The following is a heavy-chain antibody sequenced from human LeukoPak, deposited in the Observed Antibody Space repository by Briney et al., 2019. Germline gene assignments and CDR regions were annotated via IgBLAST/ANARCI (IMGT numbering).Heavy chain of an antibody. J-gene: IGHJ6*04. CDR2: IFYTGNT. CDR3: AGLDPVVVPT. CDR1: GGSITNYF. Sequence: SETLSLTCTVSGGSITNYFWSWIRHPPRKGLDLIGDIFYTGNTNHNTPLRSRVALSVETSTHRFSLSFTSLTAEDTTVSSCAGLDPVVVPTWGKGTTVTVSS. V-gene: IGHV4-59*01. D-gene: IGHD2-15*01.